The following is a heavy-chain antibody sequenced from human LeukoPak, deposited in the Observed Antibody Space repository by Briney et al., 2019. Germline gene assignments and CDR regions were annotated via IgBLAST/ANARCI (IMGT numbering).Heavy chain of an antibody. J-gene: IGHJ6*02. Sequence: ASVKVSCKASGYTFTGYYMHWVRQAPGQGLEWMGWINPNSGGTNYAQKFQGRVTMTRDTSISTAYMELSRLRSDDTAVYYCAREAYCSSTSCYDLICYYYGMDAWGQGTTVTVSS. CDR2: INPNSGGT. D-gene: IGHD2-2*01. CDR3: AREAYCSSTSCYDLICYYYGMDA. V-gene: IGHV1-2*02. CDR1: GYTFTGYY.